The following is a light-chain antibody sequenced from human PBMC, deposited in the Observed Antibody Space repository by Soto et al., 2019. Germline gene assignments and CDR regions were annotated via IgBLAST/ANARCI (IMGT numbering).Light chain of an antibody. CDR2: AAS. V-gene: IGKV1-9*01. Sequence: DIQLTQSPSFLSASVGDRVPITCRASQGISSYLAWYQQKPGKAPLRLIYAASTLQSGVPSRFSGSGSGTEFTLTINSLQPDDFAVYYCHQRQYWPPITFGQGTRLEI. CDR1: QGISSY. J-gene: IGKJ5*01. CDR3: HQRQYWPPIT.